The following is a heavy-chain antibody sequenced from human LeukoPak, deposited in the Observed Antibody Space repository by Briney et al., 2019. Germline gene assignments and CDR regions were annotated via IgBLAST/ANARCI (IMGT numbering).Heavy chain of an antibody. CDR1: GFTFSNYW. CDR2: IKDDGSEI. J-gene: IGHJ4*02. CDR3: ARVMYSSGWLFDY. Sequence: GGSLRLSCAASGFTFSNYWMTWVRQAPGKGLEWVANIKDDGSEIYYVDSVKGRFTISRDNAKNSLHLQMNSLRAEDTAVYYCARVMYSSGWLFDYWGQGTLVTVSS. D-gene: IGHD6-19*01. V-gene: IGHV3-7*01.